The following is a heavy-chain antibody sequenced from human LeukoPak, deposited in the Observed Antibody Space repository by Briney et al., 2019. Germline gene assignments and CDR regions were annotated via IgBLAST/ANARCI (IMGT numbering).Heavy chain of an antibody. Sequence: GGSLRLSCAASGFTFSSYWMHWVRQAPGKGLVWVSRINSDGSSTSYADSVKGRFTISRDNAKNTLYLQMNSLRAEDTAVYYCSRDHYGSGTEDYMDVWGKGTTVTVSS. J-gene: IGHJ6*03. CDR1: GFTFSSYW. V-gene: IGHV3-74*01. CDR2: INSDGSST. D-gene: IGHD3-10*01. CDR3: SRDHYGSGTEDYMDV.